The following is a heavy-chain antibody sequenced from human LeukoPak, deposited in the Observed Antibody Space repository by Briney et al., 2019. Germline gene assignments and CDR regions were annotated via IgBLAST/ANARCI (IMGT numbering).Heavy chain of an antibody. J-gene: IGHJ6*03. CDR3: AKEPRRLGVVNTWGDYMDF. CDR1: GFTFSNYA. D-gene: IGHD3-3*01. V-gene: IGHV3-23*01. CDR2: ISGSGGST. Sequence: GGSLRLSCAASGFTFSNYAMSWVRQAPGKGLECVSAISGSGGSTYYADSVKGRFTISRDNSKNTLYLQMNSLRAEDTAVYYCAKEPRRLGVVNTWGDYMDFWGKGTTVTVS.